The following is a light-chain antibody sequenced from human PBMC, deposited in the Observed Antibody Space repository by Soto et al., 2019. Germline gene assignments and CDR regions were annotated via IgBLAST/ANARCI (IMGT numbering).Light chain of an antibody. Sequence: EMVLTQSPGTLSLSPGERATLSCRASQSVSSSYLAWYQQKPGQAPRLLIYGASSRATGIPDRFSGSGSGTDFTLTISRLEPEDFAVYYCQQYGSSLWTFGQGTQVEIK. CDR1: QSVSSSY. CDR2: GAS. J-gene: IGKJ1*01. CDR3: QQYGSSLWT. V-gene: IGKV3-20*01.